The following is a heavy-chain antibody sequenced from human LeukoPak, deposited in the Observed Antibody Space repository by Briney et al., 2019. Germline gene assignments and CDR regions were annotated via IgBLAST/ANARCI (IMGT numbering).Heavy chain of an antibody. CDR1: GSSFTIYW. Sequence: GESLQISCKGSGSSFTIYWIGWVRQLPGKGLEWMGIIYPGDSDTRYSPSFQGQVTISADKSISTAYLQWSSLKASDTAMYYCARRYYHGSGSSYYFDYWAREPWSPSPQ. V-gene: IGHV5-51*01. CDR2: IYPGDSDT. J-gene: IGHJ4*02. D-gene: IGHD3-10*01. CDR3: ARRYYHGSGSSYYFDY.